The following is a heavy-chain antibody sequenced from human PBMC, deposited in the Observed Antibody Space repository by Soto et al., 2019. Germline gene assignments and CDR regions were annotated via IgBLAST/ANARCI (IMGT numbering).Heavy chain of an antibody. CDR3: ASSPGVATSLHFYCYGMYV. CDR1: GYTFTSYA. J-gene: IGHJ6*02. CDR2: INAGNGNT. V-gene: IGHV1-3*01. Sequence: ASVKVSCKASGYTFTSYAMHWVRQAPGQRLEWMGWINAGNGNTKYSQKFQGRVTITRDTSASTAYMELSSLRSEDTAVYYCASSPGVATSLHFYCYGMYVWGQGTTVTVSS. D-gene: IGHD5-12*01.